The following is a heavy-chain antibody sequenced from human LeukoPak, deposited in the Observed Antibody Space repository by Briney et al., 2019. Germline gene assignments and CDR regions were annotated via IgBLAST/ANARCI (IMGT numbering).Heavy chain of an antibody. D-gene: IGHD5-18*01. Sequence: GGSLRLSCAASGFTFSSYAMSWVRQAPGKGLEWVSAISGSGGSTYYADSVKGRFTISRDNSKNTLYLQMNSPRAEDTAVYYCAKDGSGYSYGSDYFDYWGQGTLVTVSS. V-gene: IGHV3-23*01. CDR2: ISGSGGST. CDR3: AKDGSGYSYGSDYFDY. CDR1: GFTFSSYA. J-gene: IGHJ4*02.